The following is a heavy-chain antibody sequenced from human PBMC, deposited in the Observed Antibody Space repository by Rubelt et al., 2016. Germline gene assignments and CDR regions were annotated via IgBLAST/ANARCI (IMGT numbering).Heavy chain of an antibody. CDR2: SGGST. J-gene: IGHJ4*02. V-gene: IGHV3-66*01. Sequence: SGGSTYYADSVKGRFTISRDNSKNTLYLQMNSLRAEDTAVYYCARDHVGYFDYWGQGTLVTVSS. CDR3: ARDHVGYFDY. D-gene: IGHD1-26*01.